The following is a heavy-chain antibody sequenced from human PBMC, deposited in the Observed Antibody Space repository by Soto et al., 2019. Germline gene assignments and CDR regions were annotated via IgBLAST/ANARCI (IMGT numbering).Heavy chain of an antibody. J-gene: IGHJ6*02. CDR1: GFTFSSYA. CDR2: ISYDGSNK. Sequence: GGSLRLSCAASGFTFSSYAMHWVRQAPGKGLEWVAVISYDGSNKYYADSVKGRFTISRDNSKNTLYLQMNSLRAEDTAVYYCARDKRYSRSFYYYYGMDVWGQGTTVTVSS. CDR3: ARDKRYSRSFYYYYGMDV. D-gene: IGHD4-4*01. V-gene: IGHV3-30-3*01.